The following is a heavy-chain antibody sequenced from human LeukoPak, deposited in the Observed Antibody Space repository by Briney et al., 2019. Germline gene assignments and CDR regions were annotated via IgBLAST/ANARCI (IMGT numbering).Heavy chain of an antibody. D-gene: IGHD1-26*01. CDR3: ARSLFGSYFDY. V-gene: IGHV3-33*01. Sequence: GGSLRLSCAASGFTFSSYGMHWVRQAPGKGLEWVTFIWYDESNKYYADSVKGRFTISRDNSKNTLYLQMNSLRVEDTAVYYCARSLFGSYFDYWGQGTLVTVSS. CDR2: IWYDESNK. CDR1: GFTFSSYG. J-gene: IGHJ4*02.